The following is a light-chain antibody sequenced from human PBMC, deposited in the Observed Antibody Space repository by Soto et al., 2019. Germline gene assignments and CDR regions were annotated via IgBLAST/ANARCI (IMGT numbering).Light chain of an antibody. J-gene: IGLJ3*02. CDR3: AAWDDSLNGWV. V-gene: IGLV1-44*01. CDR1: SSNIGSNT. Sequence: QSVLTQPPSASGTPGQRVTISCSGSSSNIGSNTVNCYQQLPGTAPKLLIYSNNQRPSGVPDPFSGSKSGTSASLAISGLQSEDEADCYCAAWDDSLNGWVFGGGTKLTVL. CDR2: SNN.